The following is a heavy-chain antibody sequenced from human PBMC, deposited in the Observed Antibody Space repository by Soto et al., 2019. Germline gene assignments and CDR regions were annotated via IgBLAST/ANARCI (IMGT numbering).Heavy chain of an antibody. CDR1: GFTFSNAW. V-gene: IGHV3-15*07. Sequence: GGSLRLSCAASGFTFSNAWMNWVRQAPGKGLEWVGRIKSKTDGGTTDYAAPVKGRFTISRDDSKNKLYLQMNSLKTEDTAVYYCTTRTRYCSSTSCHNWFDPWGQGTLVTVSS. CDR2: IKSKTDGGTT. J-gene: IGHJ5*02. D-gene: IGHD2-2*01. CDR3: TTRTRYCSSTSCHNWFDP.